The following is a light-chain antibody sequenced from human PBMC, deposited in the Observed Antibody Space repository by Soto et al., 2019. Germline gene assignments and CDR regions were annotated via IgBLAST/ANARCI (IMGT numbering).Light chain of an antibody. CDR1: SSDVGAYNY. CDR2: EVT. J-gene: IGLJ2*01. CDR3: SSYAGSNNHVV. V-gene: IGLV2-8*01. Sequence: QSALTQPPSASGSPGQSVTISCTGTSSDVGAYNYVSWYQQHPGRAPKVMIYEVTKRPSGVPDRFSGSKSGNTASLTVSGLQAEDEADYYCSSYAGSNNHVVFGGGTKVTVL.